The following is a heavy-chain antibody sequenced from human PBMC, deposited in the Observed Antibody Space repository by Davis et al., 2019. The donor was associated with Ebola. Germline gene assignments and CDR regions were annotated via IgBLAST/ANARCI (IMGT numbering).Heavy chain of an antibody. D-gene: IGHD2-8*01. Sequence: GESLKISCTASGFTFSTYVMTWVRQIPGKGLDWVSTISAGGGSTYYADSVKGRFTISRDNSKNTLYLQMNSLRVEDTGFYFCSRNTPMVSTHNWGPGTLVTVSS. CDR2: ISAGGGST. CDR1: GFTFSTYV. CDR3: SRNTPMVSTHN. J-gene: IGHJ4*02. V-gene: IGHV3-23*01.